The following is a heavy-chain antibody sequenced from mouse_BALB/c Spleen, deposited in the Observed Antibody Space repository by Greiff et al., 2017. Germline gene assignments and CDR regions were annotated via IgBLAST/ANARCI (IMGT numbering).Heavy chain of an antibody. J-gene: IGHJ1*01. CDR1: GDSITSGY. V-gene: IGHV3-8*02. Sequence: EVQLQESGPSLVKPSQTLSLTCSVTGDSITSGYWNWIRKFPGNKLEYMGYISYSGSTYYNPSLKSRISITRDTSKNQYYLQLNSVTTEDTATYYCARFITTATNFDVWGAGTTVTVSS. D-gene: IGHD1-2*01. CDR3: ARFITTATNFDV. CDR2: ISYSGST.